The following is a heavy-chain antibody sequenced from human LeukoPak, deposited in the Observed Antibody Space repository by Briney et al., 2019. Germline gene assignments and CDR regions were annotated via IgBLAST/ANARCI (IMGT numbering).Heavy chain of an antibody. V-gene: IGHV4-34*01. CDR1: GGSFSGYY. CDR3: ARVVPAANAFDI. CDR2: INHSGST. Sequence: SETLSLTCAVYGGSFSGYYWSWIRQPPGKGLEWIGEINHSGSTNYNPSLKSRVTISVDTSKNQFSLKLSPVTAADTAVYYCARVVPAANAFDIWGQGTMVTVSS. D-gene: IGHD2-2*01. J-gene: IGHJ3*02.